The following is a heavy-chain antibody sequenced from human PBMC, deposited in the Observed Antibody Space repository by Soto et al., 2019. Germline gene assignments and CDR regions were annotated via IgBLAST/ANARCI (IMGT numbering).Heavy chain of an antibody. CDR2: INPSGGST. D-gene: IGHD6-13*01. V-gene: IGHV1-46*01. CDR1: GYTFTIYY. Sequence: QVQLVQSGAEVKKPGASVKVSCKASGYTFTIYYMHWVRQAPGQGLEWMGIINPSGGSTSYAQKFQGRVTMTRDTSTSTVYMELSSLRSEDTAVYYCARDYEQLEHWFDPWGQGTLVTVSS. CDR3: ARDYEQLEHWFDP. J-gene: IGHJ5*02.